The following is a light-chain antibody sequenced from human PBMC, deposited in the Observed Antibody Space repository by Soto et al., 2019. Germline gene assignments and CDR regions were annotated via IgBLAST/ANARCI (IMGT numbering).Light chain of an antibody. CDR2: GVS. J-gene: IGKJ4*01. V-gene: IGKV3-15*01. CDR1: QSISTN. Sequence: RTQSPVTLSVSVGDRSTITCRASQSISTNLAWYQQKPGRAPTILIFGVSSMESGIPARVSGSGSGTDFTLTITNLQHEDFAVYYCQHYKKPPLTFGEGTKVDI. CDR3: QHYKKPPLT.